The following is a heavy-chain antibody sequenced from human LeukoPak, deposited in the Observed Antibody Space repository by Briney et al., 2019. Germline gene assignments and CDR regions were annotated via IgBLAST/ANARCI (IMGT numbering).Heavy chain of an antibody. Sequence: PSETLSLTCTVSGGSISSGGYYWSWIRQHPGKGLEWIGYIYYSGSTYYNPSLKSRVTISVDTSKNQFSLKLSSVTAADTAVYSCARASYSYGLDVWGQGTTVTVSS. CDR2: IYYSGST. D-gene: IGHD2-21*01. CDR1: GGSISSGGYY. CDR3: ARASYSYGLDV. V-gene: IGHV4-31*03. J-gene: IGHJ6*02.